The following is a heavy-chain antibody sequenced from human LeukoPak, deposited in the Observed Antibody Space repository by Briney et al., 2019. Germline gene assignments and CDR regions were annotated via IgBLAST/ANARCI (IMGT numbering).Heavy chain of an antibody. D-gene: IGHD5-24*01. CDR1: KFTFSSYA. CDR3: AKDRGYNRFDMWELGH. J-gene: IGHJ4*02. CDR2: IRGSGATT. Sequence: QPGRSLRLSCAASKFTFSSYAMSWVRQAPGRGLEWVSAIRGSGATTYYADSVKGRFTISRDNSKNTLYLQMNSLRAEDTAVYYCAKDRGYNRFDMWELGHWGQGTPVTVAS. V-gene: IGHV3-23*01.